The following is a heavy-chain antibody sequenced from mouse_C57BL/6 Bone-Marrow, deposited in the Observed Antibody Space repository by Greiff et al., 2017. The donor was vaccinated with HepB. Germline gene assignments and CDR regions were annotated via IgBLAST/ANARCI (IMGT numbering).Heavy chain of an antibody. V-gene: IGHV1-15*01. J-gene: IGHJ2*01. CDR2: IDPETGGT. CDR1: GYTFTDYE. Sequence: VQLQESGAELVRPGASVTLSCKASGYTFTDYEMHWVKQTPVHGLEWIGAIDPETGGTAYNQKFKGKAILTAEKSSSTAYRELRSLTSEDSAVYYCTRSRQLRPLDYWGQGTTLTVSS. CDR3: TRSRQLRPLDY. D-gene: IGHD3-2*02.